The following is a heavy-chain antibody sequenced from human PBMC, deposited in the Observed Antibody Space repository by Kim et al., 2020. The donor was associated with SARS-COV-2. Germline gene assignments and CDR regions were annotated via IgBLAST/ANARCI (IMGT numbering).Heavy chain of an antibody. D-gene: IGHD2-2*01. CDR3: ARGADIVVVPAAQNWFDP. V-gene: IGHV4-59*09. Sequence: KSRITISVDTSKTQFSLKLSSVTAADTAVYYCARGADIVVVPAAQNWFDPWGQGTLVTVSS. J-gene: IGHJ5*02.